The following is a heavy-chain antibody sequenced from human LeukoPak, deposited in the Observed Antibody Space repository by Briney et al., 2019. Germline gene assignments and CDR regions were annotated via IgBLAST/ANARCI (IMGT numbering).Heavy chain of an antibody. CDR1: GFIFGDLY. J-gene: IGHJ4*02. V-gene: IGHV3-11*04. CDR2: ISSSGTSI. Sequence: PGGSLRLSCAASGFIFGDLYMTWIRQVPGRGLEWVAYISSSGTSIHYSDSVKGRFTISRDNAKNSLYLQMNSLRAEDTAVYYCARDSPSSTSWGYWGQGTLVTVSS. CDR3: ARDSPSSTSWGY. D-gene: IGHD2-2*01.